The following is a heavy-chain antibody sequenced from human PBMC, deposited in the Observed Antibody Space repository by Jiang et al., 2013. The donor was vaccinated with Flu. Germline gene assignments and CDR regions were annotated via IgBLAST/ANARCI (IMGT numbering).Heavy chain of an antibody. J-gene: IGHJ4*02. CDR1: GFTFSSYG. V-gene: IGHV3-30*03. Sequence: VQLVESGGGVVQPGRSLRLSCAASGFTFSSYGMHWVRQAPGKGLEWVAVISYDGSNKYYADSVKGRFTISRDNSKNTLYLQMNSLRAEDTAVYYCARDAHTYSSSSVAYWGQGTLVTVSS. CDR2: ISYDGSNK. D-gene: IGHD6-6*01. CDR3: ARDAHTYSSSSVAY.